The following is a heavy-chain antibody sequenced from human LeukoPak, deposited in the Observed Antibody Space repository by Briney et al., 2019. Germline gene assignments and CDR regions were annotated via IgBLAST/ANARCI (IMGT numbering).Heavy chain of an antibody. CDR3: ARESRVDYGDPTDYYYYGMDV. D-gene: IGHD4-17*01. V-gene: IGHV3-66*01. CDR1: GFTVSSNY. CDR2: IYSGGST. J-gene: IGHJ6*02. Sequence: GGSLRLSCAASGFTVSSNYMSWVRQAPGKGLEWVSVIYSGGSTYYADSVKGRFTISRDNSKNTLYLQMNSLRAEDTAVYYCARESRVDYGDPTDYYYYGMDVWGQGTTVTVSS.